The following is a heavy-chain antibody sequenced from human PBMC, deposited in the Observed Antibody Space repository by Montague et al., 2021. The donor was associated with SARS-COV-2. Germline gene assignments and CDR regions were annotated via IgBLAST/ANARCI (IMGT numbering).Heavy chain of an antibody. V-gene: IGHV3-48*02. CDR3: ARDPAIVATIYGMDV. D-gene: IGHD5-12*01. CDR2: ISSSSTI. J-gene: IGHJ6*02. CDR1: GFTFSSYS. Sequence: SLRLSCAASGFTFSSYSMNWVRQAPGKGLEWVSYISSSSTIYYADSVKGRFTISRDNAKNSLYLQMNSLRDEDTAVYYCARDPAIVATIYGMDVWGQGTTVTVSS.